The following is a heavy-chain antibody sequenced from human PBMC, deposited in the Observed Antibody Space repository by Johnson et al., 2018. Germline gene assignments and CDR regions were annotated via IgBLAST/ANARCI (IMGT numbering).Heavy chain of an antibody. V-gene: IGHV3-33*01. J-gene: IGHJ3*02. CDR2: IWYDGSNK. CDR3: ARRLGRYRIQLDAFDI. Sequence: QVQLVESGGGVVQPGRSLRLSCAASGFTLSSYGMHWVRQAPGKGLEWVAVIWYDGSNKYYADSVKGRFTISRDNSKNTLYLQMNSLRAEDTAVYYCARRLGRYRIQLDAFDIWGQGTMVTDSA. D-gene: IGHD1-1*01. CDR1: GFTLSSYG.